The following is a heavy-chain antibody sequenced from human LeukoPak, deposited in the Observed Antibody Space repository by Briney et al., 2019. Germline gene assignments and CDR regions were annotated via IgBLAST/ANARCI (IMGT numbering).Heavy chain of an antibody. V-gene: IGHV3-53*01. CDR3: ASAERTVTPLLDY. CDR2: IYSGGST. D-gene: IGHD4-17*01. CDR1: GFTVSSNY. J-gene: IGHJ4*02. Sequence: GGSLRLSCAASGFTVSSNYMSWVRQAPGKGLEWVSVIYSGGSTYYADSVKGRFTISRDNSKNTLYLQMNSLRAEDTAVYYCASAERTVTPLLDYWGQGTLVTVSS.